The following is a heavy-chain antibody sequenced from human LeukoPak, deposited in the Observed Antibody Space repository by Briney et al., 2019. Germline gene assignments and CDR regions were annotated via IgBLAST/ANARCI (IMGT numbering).Heavy chain of an antibody. J-gene: IGHJ4*02. CDR3: ARTAYSTSSLGF. D-gene: IGHD6-6*01. V-gene: IGHV3-74*01. CDR2: INSDGSIT. CDR1: GFTFSNYW. Sequence: AGGSLRLSCAASGFTFSNYWMHWVRQAPGKGLVWVSRINSDGSITNYADSVKGRSTVSRDNAKNTLYLQMNSLGAEDTAVYYCARTAYSTSSLGFWGQGTLVTVSS.